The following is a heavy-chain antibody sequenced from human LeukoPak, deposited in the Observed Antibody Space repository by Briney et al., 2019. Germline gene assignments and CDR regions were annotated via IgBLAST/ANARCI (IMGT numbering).Heavy chain of an antibody. D-gene: IGHD3-9*01. J-gene: IGHJ3*02. V-gene: IGHV4-4*02. CDR1: GGSVSSSNW. Sequence: SETLSLTCAVSGGSVSSSNWWSWVRQPPGKGLEWVGEIYHSGSTNYNPSLKSRVTISVDISKNQFSLKMSSVTAADTAVYYCARDPLGGYFDWFRNDAFDIWGQGTMVTVSS. CDR3: ARDPLGGYFDWFRNDAFDI. CDR2: IYHSGST.